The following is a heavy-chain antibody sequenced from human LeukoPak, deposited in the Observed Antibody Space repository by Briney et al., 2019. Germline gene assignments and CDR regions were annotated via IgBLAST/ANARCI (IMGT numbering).Heavy chain of an antibody. D-gene: IGHD3-16*02. V-gene: IGHV1-2*02. Sequence: ASVRVSCKASGYTFTVYYIHWVRQAPGQGLEWMGWINPDSGGTNSAQKFQGRVTMTRDTSISTAYMELSSLRSDDTAVYYCARDRDYDYVWGSYRSRDAFDIWGQGTMVTVSS. CDR3: ARDRDYDYVWGSYRSRDAFDI. J-gene: IGHJ3*02. CDR1: GYTFTVYY. CDR2: INPDSGGT.